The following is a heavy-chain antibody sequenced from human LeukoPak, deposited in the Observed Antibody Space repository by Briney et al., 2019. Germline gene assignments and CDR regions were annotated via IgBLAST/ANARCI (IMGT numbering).Heavy chain of an antibody. CDR3: ARDHCGGGSCYAADYGMDV. D-gene: IGHD2-15*01. CDR2: ISRSASTI. Sequence: PGGSLRLSCAASGFTFSDYYMSWIRQAPGKGLEWVSYISRSASTIDYADSVKGRFTISRDNAKNSLYLQMNSLRAEDTAVYYCARDHCGGGSCYAADYGMDVWGQGTTVTVSS. V-gene: IGHV3-11*01. CDR1: GFTFSDYY. J-gene: IGHJ6*02.